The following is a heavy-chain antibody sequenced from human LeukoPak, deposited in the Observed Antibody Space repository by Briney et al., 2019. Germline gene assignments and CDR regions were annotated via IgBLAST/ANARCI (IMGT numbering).Heavy chain of an antibody. CDR2: IYTSGST. J-gene: IGHJ3*02. CDR3: ARADYDSSGYHVDAFDI. V-gene: IGHV4-4*07. CDR1: GGSISSYY. Sequence: SETLSLTCTVSGGSISSYYWSWIRQPAGKGLEWIGRIYTSGSTNYNPSLKSRVTMSVDTSKNQFSLKLSSVTAADTAVYYCARADYDSSGYHVDAFDIWGQGTMVTVSS. D-gene: IGHD3-22*01.